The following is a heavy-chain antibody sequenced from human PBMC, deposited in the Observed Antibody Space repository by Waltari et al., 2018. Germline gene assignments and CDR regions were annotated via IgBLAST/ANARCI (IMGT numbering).Heavy chain of an antibody. J-gene: IGHJ4*02. D-gene: IGHD3-22*01. CDR1: GGSISSYY. CDR3: AREGGGYYDSSGYYY. CDR2: IYYSGST. Sequence: QVQLQESGPGLVKPSETLSLTCTVSGGSISSYYWSWIRPPPGKGLEWIGYIYYSGSTNYNPSLKSRVTISVDTSKNQFSLKLSSVTAADTAVYYCAREGGGYYDSSGYYYWGQGTLVTVSS. V-gene: IGHV4-59*01.